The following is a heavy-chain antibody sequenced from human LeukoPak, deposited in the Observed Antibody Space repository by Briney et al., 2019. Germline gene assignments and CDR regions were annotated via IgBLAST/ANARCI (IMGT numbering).Heavy chain of an antibody. D-gene: IGHD4-23*01. CDR1: GGSINSYY. Sequence: SETMSLTCTVSGGSINSYYWSWIRQPAGKGLEWIGRMYSSGSTNYNPSLKSRVSMSVDTSKNQFSLKLTSVTAADTAVYYCARGGKATVVTMWGQGILVTVSS. CDR2: MYSSGST. V-gene: IGHV4-4*07. CDR3: ARGGKATVVTM. J-gene: IGHJ4*02.